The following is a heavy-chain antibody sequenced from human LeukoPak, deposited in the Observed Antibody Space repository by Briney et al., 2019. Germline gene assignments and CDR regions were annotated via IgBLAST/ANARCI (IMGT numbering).Heavy chain of an antibody. CDR3: ARALGSSSADY. V-gene: IGHV3-7*01. Sequence: GGSLRLSCAASGFTFSSYWMSWVRQAPGKGLEWVANIKQDGSVKYYVDSVKGRFTISRENAKNSLYLQMNSLRAEDTAVYYCARALGSSSADYWGQGTLVTVSS. CDR1: GFTFSSYW. D-gene: IGHD6-6*01. CDR2: IKQDGSVK. J-gene: IGHJ4*02.